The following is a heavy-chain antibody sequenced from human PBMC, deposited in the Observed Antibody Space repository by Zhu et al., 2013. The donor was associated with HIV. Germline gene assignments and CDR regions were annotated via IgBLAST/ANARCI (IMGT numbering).Heavy chain of an antibody. D-gene: IGHD3-16*01. V-gene: IGHV1-58*01. J-gene: IGHJ6*02. CDR1: GFTFTSSA. Sequence: QMQLVQSGPEVKKPGTSVKVSCKASGFTFTSSAVQWVRQARGQRLEWIGWIVVGSGNTNYAQKFQERVTITRDMSTSTAYMELSSLRSEDTAVYYCARRGSSAVRGGMDVWGQGTTGHRLL. CDR3: ARRGSSAVRGGMDV. CDR2: IVVGSGNT.